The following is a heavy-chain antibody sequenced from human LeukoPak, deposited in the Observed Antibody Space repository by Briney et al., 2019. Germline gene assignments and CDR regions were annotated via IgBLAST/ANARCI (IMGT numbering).Heavy chain of an antibody. CDR2: ISSSGSTI. V-gene: IGHV3-48*04. D-gene: IGHD3-16*01. Sequence: AGGSLRLSCAASGFDFNVQTMSWVRQAPGKGREWVSYISSSGSTIYYADSVKGRFSISRDNAKNSLYLQMNSLRAEDTAVYYCAREPYGTFLVRFRPNGFDYWGQGTLVTVSS. CDR1: GFDFNVQT. J-gene: IGHJ4*02. CDR3: AREPYGTFLVRFRPNGFDY.